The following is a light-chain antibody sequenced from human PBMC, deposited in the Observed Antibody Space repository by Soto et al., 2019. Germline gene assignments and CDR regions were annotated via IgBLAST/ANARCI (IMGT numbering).Light chain of an antibody. CDR2: GAS. V-gene: IGKV3-20*01. Sequence: EIVLTQSPGTLSLSPGEGSTLSCRTSKSANGNYLTWYQQKPGQAPRLLIYGASSRATGIPDRFSGSGSGTDFTLTISRREPEDFAVYYCQQYGSSFRYTFGQGTKLEIK. CDR1: KSANGNY. J-gene: IGKJ2*01. CDR3: QQYGSSFRYT.